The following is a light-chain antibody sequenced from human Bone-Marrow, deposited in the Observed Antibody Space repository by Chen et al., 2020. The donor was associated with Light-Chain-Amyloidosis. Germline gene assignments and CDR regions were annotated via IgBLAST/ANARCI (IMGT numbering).Light chain of an antibody. V-gene: IGLV3-25*03. Sequence: SYELTHPPSVSVSPGHTARITCSGDDLPTKYAYWYQQKPGQAPVLVIQRETERPSGISERFSGSSSGTTATLNISGVQAEDEADYHCQSADSSGTYEVIFGGGTKLTVL. J-gene: IGLJ2*01. CDR2: RET. CDR1: DLPTKY. CDR3: QSADSSGTYEVI.